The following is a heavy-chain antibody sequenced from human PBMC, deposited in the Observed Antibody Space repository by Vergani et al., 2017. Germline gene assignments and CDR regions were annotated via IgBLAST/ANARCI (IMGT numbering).Heavy chain of an antibody. CDR3: ARGFDILTGYYRADWFDH. D-gene: IGHD3-9*01. J-gene: IGHJ5*02. Sequence: EVQLVESGGGLVQPGRSLRLSCAASGFTFDDYAMHWVRQAPGKGLEWVSGISWNSGSIGYADSVKGRFTLSRDNAKNSLYLQMNSLRAEDTALYYCARGFDILTGYYRADWFDHWGQGTLVTVSS. V-gene: IGHV3-9*01. CDR2: ISWNSGSI. CDR1: GFTFDDYA.